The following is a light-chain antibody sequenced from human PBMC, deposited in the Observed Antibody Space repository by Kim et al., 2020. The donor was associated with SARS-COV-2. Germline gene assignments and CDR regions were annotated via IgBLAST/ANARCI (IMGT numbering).Light chain of an antibody. CDR2: DVS. J-gene: IGLJ3*02. V-gene: IGLV2-14*03. Sequence: QSALTQPASVSGSPGQSITIPCTGSSSDIGGYNSASWFQQYPGKTPQLIIYDVSRRASGISSRFSGSKSAKTASLTITGLQPEDEAVYYCSSYTSGTTWVFGGGTQLTVL. CDR1: SSDIGGYNS. CDR3: SSYTSGTTWV.